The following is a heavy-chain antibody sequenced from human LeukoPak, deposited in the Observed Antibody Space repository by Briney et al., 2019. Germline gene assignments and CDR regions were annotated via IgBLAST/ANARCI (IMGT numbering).Heavy chain of an antibody. CDR2: IDDVGSGT. D-gene: IGHD2-21*02. Sequence: PGRSLRLSCAVSGFTLSSNWMHWVRQVPGKGLEWVSRIDDVGSGTSYADSVKGRFTISRDDAKNTVYLQMNSLRAEDTAVYYCATVFDFWGQGTLVTVSS. J-gene: IGHJ5*01. CDR1: GFTLSSNW. V-gene: IGHV3-74*01. CDR3: ATVFDF.